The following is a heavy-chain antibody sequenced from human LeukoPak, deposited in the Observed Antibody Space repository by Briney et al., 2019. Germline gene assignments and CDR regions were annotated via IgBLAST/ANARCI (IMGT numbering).Heavy chain of an antibody. CDR1: GGSISSGGYY. J-gene: IGHJ6*02. D-gene: IGHD3-3*01. CDR3: ASLPYDFWSGYYSALDV. V-gene: IGHV4-31*03. Sequence: SETLSLTCTVSGGSISSGGYYWSWIRQHPGKGLEWIGYIYYSGSTYYNPSLKSRVTISVDTSKNQFSLKLSSVTAADTAVYYCASLPYDFWSGYYSALDVWGQGTTVTVSS. CDR2: IYYSGST.